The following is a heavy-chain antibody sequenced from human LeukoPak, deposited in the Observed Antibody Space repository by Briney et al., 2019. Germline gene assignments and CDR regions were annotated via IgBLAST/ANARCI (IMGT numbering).Heavy chain of an antibody. CDR2: IYSGGST. V-gene: IGHV3-66*01. Sequence: GGSLTPSCAASGFTVSSNYMSWVGQAPGKGLEWVSVIYSGGSTYYADSVKGRFTISRDNSKNTLYLQMNSLRAEDTAVHYCARDGDSSGLLDYWGQGTLVTVSS. J-gene: IGHJ4*02. CDR3: ARDGDSSGLLDY. CDR1: GFTVSSNY. D-gene: IGHD3-22*01.